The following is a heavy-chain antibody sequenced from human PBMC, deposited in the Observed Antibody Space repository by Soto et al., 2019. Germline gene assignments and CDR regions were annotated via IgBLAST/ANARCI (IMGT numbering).Heavy chain of an antibody. Sequence: EVQLLESGGGLVQPGGSLRLSCAASGFTFSNYAVTWVRQAPGKGLEWVSTISGSGGSTYYADSVKGRFTFSRDNSKNALDLQIKSLRAKDTAVSYCAKDGSNCLYESGTRGQRTLITVCS. V-gene: IGHV3-23*01. J-gene: IGHJ4*01. D-gene: IGHD6-13*01. CDR3: AKDGSNCLYESGT. CDR1: GFTFSNYA. CDR2: ISGSGGST.